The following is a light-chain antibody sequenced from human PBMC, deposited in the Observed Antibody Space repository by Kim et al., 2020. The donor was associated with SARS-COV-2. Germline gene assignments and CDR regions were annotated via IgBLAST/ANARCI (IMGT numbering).Light chain of an antibody. CDR3: MQSTGWPAT. Sequence: DAVMTQSPLSLPVTLGQPASISCRSSRSLVHSDGNTYLNWFHQRPGQSPRRLIYEVSKRDSGVPDRFSGRGSGTDFTLKISRVEAEDVGVYYCMQSTGWPATFGQGTKVDIK. CDR1: RSLVHSDGNTY. V-gene: IGKV2-30*02. CDR2: EVS. J-gene: IGKJ1*01.